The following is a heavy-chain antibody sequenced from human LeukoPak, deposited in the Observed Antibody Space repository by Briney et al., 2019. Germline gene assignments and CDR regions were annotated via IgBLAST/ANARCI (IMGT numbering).Heavy chain of an antibody. J-gene: IGHJ4*02. D-gene: IGHD3-3*01. CDR2: IYYSGST. CDR3: ARSSTIFGVLVDY. CDR1: GGSISSGGYY. V-gene: IGHV4-61*08. Sequence: SETLSLTCTVSGGSISSGGYYWSWIRQPSGKGLEWIGYIYYSGSTNYNPSLKSRVTISVDTSKNQFFLKLSSVTAADTAVYYCARSSTIFGVLVDYWGQGTLVTVSS.